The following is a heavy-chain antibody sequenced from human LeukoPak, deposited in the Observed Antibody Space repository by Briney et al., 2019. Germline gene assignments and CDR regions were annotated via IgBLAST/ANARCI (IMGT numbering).Heavy chain of an antibody. D-gene: IGHD3-10*02. CDR1: GFTFSSYW. CDR3: AELGITMIGGV. V-gene: IGHV3-74*01. Sequence: GGSLRLSCEVSGFTFSSYWMHWVPQAPGKGLVWCSRINSDGSSTSYGDSVKGRFTISRDNAKNSLYLQMNSLRAEDTAVYYCAELGITMIGGVWGKGTTVTISS. J-gene: IGHJ6*04. CDR2: INSDGSST.